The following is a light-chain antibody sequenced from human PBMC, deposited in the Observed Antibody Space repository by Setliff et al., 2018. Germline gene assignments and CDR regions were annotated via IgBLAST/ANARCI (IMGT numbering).Light chain of an antibody. J-gene: IGLJ1*01. V-gene: IGLV2-14*03. CDR2: DVT. Sequence: QSVLTQPASVSGSPGQSITISRIGSSRDVGSYDFVSWYQQHPGKAPKLIIYDVTGRPSGVSDRFSGSKSGNTASLTISGLQAEDEADYYCSSYTNSNTYVFGTGTKVTVL. CDR3: SSYTNSNTYV. CDR1: SRDVGSYDF.